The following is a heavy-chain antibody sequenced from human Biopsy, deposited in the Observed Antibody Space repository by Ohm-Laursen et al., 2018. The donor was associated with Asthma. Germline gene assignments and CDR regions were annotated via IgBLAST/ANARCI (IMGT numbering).Heavy chain of an antibody. V-gene: IGHV3-21*01. CDR1: GFTFSGYT. Sequence: SLRLSCAASGFTFSGYTMNWVRQAPGKGLEWVSSITSSSSYMFYADSVKGRFTISRDNPRNSLYLQMNSLRAEDTAVYYCARDAPTGGYIDYWGLGTLVTVSS. CDR3: ARDAPTGGYIDY. CDR2: ITSSSSYM. J-gene: IGHJ4*02. D-gene: IGHD7-27*01.